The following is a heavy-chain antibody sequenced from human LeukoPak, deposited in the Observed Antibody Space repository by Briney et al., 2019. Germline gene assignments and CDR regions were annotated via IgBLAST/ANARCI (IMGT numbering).Heavy chain of an antibody. CDR1: GFTFNSYA. D-gene: IGHD5-24*01. Sequence: GGSLRLSCAASGFTFNSYAMTWVRQAPGKGLEWVSSITAGGGDTYYADSVKGRFTISRDNSKNTLYMQMNSLRAEDTAVYYCARGTRGDGYGGGDFDYWGQGTLVTVSS. CDR3: ARGTRGDGYGGGDFDY. CDR2: ITAGGGDT. J-gene: IGHJ4*02. V-gene: IGHV3-23*01.